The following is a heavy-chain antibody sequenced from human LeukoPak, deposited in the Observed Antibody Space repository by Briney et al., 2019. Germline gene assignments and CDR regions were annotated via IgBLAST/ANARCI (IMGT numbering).Heavy chain of an antibody. CDR3: ARGLRQQLVRAYYYYYMDV. CDR2: INHSGST. V-gene: IGHV4-34*01. Sequence: SETLSLTCAVYGGSFSGYYWSWIRQPPGKGLEWIGEINHSGSTNYNPSLKSRVTISVDTSKNQFSLKLSSVTAAGTAVYYCARGLRQQLVRAYYYYYMDVWGKGTTVTVSS. J-gene: IGHJ6*03. CDR1: GGSFSGYY. D-gene: IGHD6-13*01.